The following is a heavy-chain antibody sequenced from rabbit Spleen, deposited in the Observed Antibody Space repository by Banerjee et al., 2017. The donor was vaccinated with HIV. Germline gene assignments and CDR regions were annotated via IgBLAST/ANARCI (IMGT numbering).Heavy chain of an antibody. CDR3: AREEDGSGGGYEL. Sequence: QEQLEESGGGLVQPEGSLALTCKASGFEFSSYYYMCWVRQAPGKGLEWIGCIKTTTGATVYATWAKGRFTISKASSTVTLQMTSLTVADTATYFCAREEDGSGGGYELWGPGTLVTVS. CDR2: IKTTTGAT. V-gene: IGHV1S45*01. CDR1: GFEFSSYYY. D-gene: IGHD1-1*01. J-gene: IGHJ4*01.